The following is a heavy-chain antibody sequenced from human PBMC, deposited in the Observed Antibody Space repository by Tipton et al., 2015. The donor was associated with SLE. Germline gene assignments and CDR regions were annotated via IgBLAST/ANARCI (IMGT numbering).Heavy chain of an antibody. CDR3: ARGRYSSGWYYFDY. D-gene: IGHD6-19*01. J-gene: IGHJ4*02. CDR2: IYYSGST. CDR1: GGSISSRY. Sequence: TLSLTCTVSGGSISSRYWSWIRQPPGKGLEWIGYIYYSGSTNYNPSLKSRVTISVDTSKNQFSLKLSSVTAADTAVYYCARGRYSSGWYYFDYWGQGTLVTVSS. V-gene: IGHV4-59*11.